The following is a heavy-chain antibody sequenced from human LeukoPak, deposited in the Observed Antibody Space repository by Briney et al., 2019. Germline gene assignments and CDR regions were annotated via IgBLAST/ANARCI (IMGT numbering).Heavy chain of an antibody. D-gene: IGHD5-24*01. CDR2: INHSGST. CDR1: GGSFSGYY. Sequence: KPSETLSLTCAVYGGSFSGYYWSWIRQPPGKGLEWIGEINHSGSTNYNPSLKSRVTISVDTSKNQFSLKLSSVTAADPAVYYCARGLAWLYWYFDLWGRGTLVTVSS. CDR3: ARGLAWLYWYFDL. V-gene: IGHV4-34*01. J-gene: IGHJ2*01.